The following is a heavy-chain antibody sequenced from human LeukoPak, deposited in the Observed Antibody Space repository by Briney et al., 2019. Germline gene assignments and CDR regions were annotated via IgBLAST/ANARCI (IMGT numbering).Heavy chain of an antibody. D-gene: IGHD2-2*01. CDR2: IGTAGDT. CDR1: GFTFSSYD. Sequence: GGSLILSCAASGFTFSSYDMHWVRQATGKGLEWVSAIGTAGDTYYPGSVKGRFTISRENAKNSLYLQMNSLRAGDTAVYYCARSYCSSTSCSLDPWGQGTLVTVSS. CDR3: ARSYCSSTSCSLDP. J-gene: IGHJ5*02. V-gene: IGHV3-13*01.